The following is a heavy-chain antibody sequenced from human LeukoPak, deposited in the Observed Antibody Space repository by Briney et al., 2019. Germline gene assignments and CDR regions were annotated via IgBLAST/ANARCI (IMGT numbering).Heavy chain of an antibody. V-gene: IGHV5-51*01. CDR3: ARLRLPPLYQLLSPHEPQENDAFDI. Sequence: GESLKISCKGSGYSFTSYWIGWVRQMPGKGLEWMGIIYPGDSDTRYSPSFQGQVTISADKSISTAYLQWSSLKASDTAMYYCARLRLPPLYQLLSPHEPQENDAFDIWGQGTMVTVSS. CDR1: GYSFTSYW. CDR2: IYPGDSDT. D-gene: IGHD2-2*01. J-gene: IGHJ3*02.